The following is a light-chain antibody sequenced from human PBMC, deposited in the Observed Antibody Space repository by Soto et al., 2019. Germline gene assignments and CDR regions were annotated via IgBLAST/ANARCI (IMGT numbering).Light chain of an antibody. CDR1: QSISSY. CDR3: QQSYSTPYT. CDR2: AAS. V-gene: IGKV1-39*01. Sequence: DIQMTQSTSSLSASVGDRVTITCRASQSISSYLNWYQQKPGKAPKLLIYAASSLQSRVPSRFSGSGYGTDFTLTISSLQPEDFATYYCQQSYSTPYTFGQGTKLEIK. J-gene: IGKJ2*01.